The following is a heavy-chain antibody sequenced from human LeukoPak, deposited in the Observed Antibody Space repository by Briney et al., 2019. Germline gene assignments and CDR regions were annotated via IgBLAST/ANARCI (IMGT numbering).Heavy chain of an antibody. CDR1: GFTFSNYA. CDR2: ISAGGGVT. D-gene: IGHD6-13*01. Sequence: GSLRLSCAVSGFTFSNYAMVWVRQAPGKGLDWVSSISAGGGVTSNADSVKGRFTISRDNSKNTLYLQMNSLRAEDTAVYYCARGGAAAGLLDYWGQGILVTVSS. J-gene: IGHJ4*02. V-gene: IGHV3-23*01. CDR3: ARGGAAAGLLDY.